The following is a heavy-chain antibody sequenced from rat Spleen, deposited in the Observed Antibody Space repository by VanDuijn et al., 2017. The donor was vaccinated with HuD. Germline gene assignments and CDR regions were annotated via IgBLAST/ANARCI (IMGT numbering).Heavy chain of an antibody. J-gene: IGHJ2*01. CDR3: APLGLGYYFDY. D-gene: IGHD4-6*01. V-gene: IGHV3-3*01. Sequence: EVQLQESGPGLVKPSQSLSLTCSVTDYSITSNYWDWIRKFPGNKLEWMGYINSAGSTNYNPSLKSRISITRDTSKNQFFLQVNSVTTEDTATYYCAPLGLGYYFDYWGQGVMVTVSS. CDR2: INSAGST. CDR1: DYSITSNY.